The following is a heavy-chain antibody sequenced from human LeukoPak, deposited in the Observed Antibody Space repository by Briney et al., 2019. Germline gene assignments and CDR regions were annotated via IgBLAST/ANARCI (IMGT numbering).Heavy chain of an antibody. CDR3: AKDLPGTTSFDY. D-gene: IGHD1-1*01. J-gene: IGHJ4*02. CDR1: GFTFSSYA. CDR2: ISGSGGST. V-gene: IGHV3-23*01. Sequence: GGSLRLFCAASGFTFSSYAMSWVRQAPGKGLEWVSAISGSGGSTYYADSVKGRFTISRDNSKNTLYLQMNSLRAEDTAVYYFAKDLPGTTSFDYWGQGTLVTVSS.